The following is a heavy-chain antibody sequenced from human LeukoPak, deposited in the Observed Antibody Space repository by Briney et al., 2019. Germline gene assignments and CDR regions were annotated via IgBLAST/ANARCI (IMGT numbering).Heavy chain of an antibody. Sequence: SETLSLTRTVSGGSISNSYWSWIRQPPGKGLEWIGSIYYSGSTYYNPSLKSRVTISVDTSKNQFSLKLSSVTAADTAVYYCARDVVVVPAAIHYGMDVWGQGTTVTVSS. D-gene: IGHD2-2*01. J-gene: IGHJ6*02. CDR3: ARDVVVVPAAIHYGMDV. V-gene: IGHV4-59*12. CDR2: IYYSGST. CDR1: GGSISNSY.